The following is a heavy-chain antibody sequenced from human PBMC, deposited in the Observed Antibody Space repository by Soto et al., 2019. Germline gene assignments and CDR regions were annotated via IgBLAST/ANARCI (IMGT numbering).Heavy chain of an antibody. J-gene: IGHJ4*02. V-gene: IGHV4-31*03. CDR1: GGSISSGGYY. CDR2: IYYSGST. D-gene: IGHD4-17*01. Sequence: PSETLSLTCTVSGGSISSGGYYWSWIRQHPGKGLEWIGYIYYSGSTYYNPSLKSRVTISVDTSKNQFSLKLSSVTAADTAMYSCASVIGGDSEYYFDYWGQGTLVTVSS. CDR3: ASVIGGDSEYYFDY.